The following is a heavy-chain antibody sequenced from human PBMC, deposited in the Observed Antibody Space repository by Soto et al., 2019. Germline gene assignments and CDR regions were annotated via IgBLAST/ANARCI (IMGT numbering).Heavy chain of an antibody. J-gene: IGHJ6*02. D-gene: IGHD6-13*01. Sequence: QVQLVQSGAEVKKPGASVKVSCKASGYTFTSYAMHWVRQAPGQRLEWMGWINAGNGNTKYSQKFQGRVTITRDTSASTANMELSLLRSEDTAVYYCARGCSHSSSCSYYYYYGMDVWGQGTTVTVSS. CDR3: ARGCSHSSSCSYYYYYGMDV. V-gene: IGHV1-3*01. CDR2: INAGNGNT. CDR1: GYTFTSYA.